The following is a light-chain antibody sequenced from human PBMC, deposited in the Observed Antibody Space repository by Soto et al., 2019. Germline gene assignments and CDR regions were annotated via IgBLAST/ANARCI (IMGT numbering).Light chain of an antibody. CDR1: KNDIGVYDF. CDR3: KTYAGSNTYV. J-gene: IGLJ1*01. CDR2: EVV. V-gene: IGLV2-8*01. Sequence: QSMLTQLPSASGSPGQSVTISCTGTKNDIGVYDFVSWYQHHPGKAPRLIIYEVVQRPSGVPDRFSGSKSGNTASLTVSGLQAADEADYICKTYAGSNTYVFGSGTKV.